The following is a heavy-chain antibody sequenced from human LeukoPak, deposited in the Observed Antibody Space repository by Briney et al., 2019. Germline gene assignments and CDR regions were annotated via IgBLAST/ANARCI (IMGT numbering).Heavy chain of an antibody. CDR2: ISGSGGRT. V-gene: IGHV3-23*01. CDR1: GFTFSSHG. J-gene: IGHJ4*02. D-gene: IGHD5-12*01. CDR3: AKDDDWLRFEH. Sequence: GGSLRFSCAASGFTFSSHGMNWVRQAPGKGLEWVSGISGSGGRTYYADSAKGRFTISRDNSNHMLYLQMNSLIAEDTAIYYCAKDDDWLRFEHWGRGTPVSVSS.